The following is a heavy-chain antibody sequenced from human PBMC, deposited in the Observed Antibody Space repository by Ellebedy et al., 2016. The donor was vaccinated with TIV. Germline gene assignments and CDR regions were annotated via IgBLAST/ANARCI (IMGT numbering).Heavy chain of an antibody. J-gene: IGHJ4*02. Sequence: GGSLRLXCAASGFTFSDYYMSWIRQAPGKGLEWVSYISSSGSTIYYADSVKGRFTISRDNAKNSLYLQMNSLRAEDTAVYYCARDLWGYYYDSSGYVGPGFDYWGQGTLVTVSS. V-gene: IGHV3-11*01. D-gene: IGHD3-22*01. CDR2: ISSSGSTI. CDR3: ARDLWGYYYDSSGYVGPGFDY. CDR1: GFTFSDYY.